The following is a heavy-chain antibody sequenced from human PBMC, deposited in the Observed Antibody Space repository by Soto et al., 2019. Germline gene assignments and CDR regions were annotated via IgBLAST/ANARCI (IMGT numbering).Heavy chain of an antibody. V-gene: IGHV4-59*08. Sequence: SETLSLTCSVSGGPISSYYWNWMRQPPGKGLEWIGNIYYSGIINYNPSLKSRVTISVDTSENHFSLKLISVTAADTAVYYCARGENDAFDIWGQGTMVTVSS. CDR1: GGPISSYY. CDR2: IYYSGII. CDR3: ARGENDAFDI. J-gene: IGHJ3*02.